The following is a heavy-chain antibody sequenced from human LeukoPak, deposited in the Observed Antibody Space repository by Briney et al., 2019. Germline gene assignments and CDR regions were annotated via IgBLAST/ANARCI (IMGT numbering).Heavy chain of an antibody. Sequence: GGSLRLSCAGAGFTFSNYGMHWVRQAPGKGLDWVAVISYEGGTTYYADSVKGRFTISRDNSRNTLFLQMDSLRPEDTAVYCAKEGTARISTWYDNWGQGTLVTVSS. CDR3: KEGTARISTWYDN. CDR1: GFTFSNYG. J-gene: IGHJ4*02. D-gene: IGHD6-13*01. CDR2: ISYEGGTT. V-gene: IGHV3-30*18.